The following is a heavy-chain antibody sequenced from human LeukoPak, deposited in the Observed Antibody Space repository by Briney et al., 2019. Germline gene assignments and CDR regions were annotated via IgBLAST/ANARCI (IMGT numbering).Heavy chain of an antibody. J-gene: IGHJ4*02. CDR2: LSGSGGST. Sequence: GGSLRLSCAASGFTFSNFAMSWARQAPGKGLEWVSALSGSGGSTYYADSVKGRFTISRDNSKNTLYLQMNSLRAEDTAVYYCAKDLHYYDRSGYGLIHYWGRGTLVTVSS. D-gene: IGHD3-22*01. V-gene: IGHV3-23*01. CDR1: GFTFSNFA. CDR3: AKDLHYYDRSGYGLIHY.